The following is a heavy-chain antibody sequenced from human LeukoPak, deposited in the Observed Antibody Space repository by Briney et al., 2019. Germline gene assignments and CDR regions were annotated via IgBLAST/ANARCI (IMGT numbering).Heavy chain of an antibody. J-gene: IGHJ6*02. CDR3: ARATSEWEAPWPYYGMDV. V-gene: IGHV1-69*13. Sequence: ASMKVSCKASGGTFSSYAISWVRQAPGQGLEWMGGIIPIFGTANYAQEFQGRVTITADESTSTAYMELSSLRSEDTAVYYCARATSEWEAPWPYYGMDVWGQGTTVTVSS. CDR2: IIPIFGTA. CDR1: GGTFSSYA. D-gene: IGHD1-26*01.